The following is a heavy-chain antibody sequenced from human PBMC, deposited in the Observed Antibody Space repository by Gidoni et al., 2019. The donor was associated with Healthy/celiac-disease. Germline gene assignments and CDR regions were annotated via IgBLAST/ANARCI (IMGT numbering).Heavy chain of an antibody. CDR1: GDTFSSYA. D-gene: IGHD5-18*01. CDR2: SNPTLGTA. V-gene: IGHV1-69*06. CDR3: ASDGYSYSYDYYYYGVDV. J-gene: IGHJ6*02. Sequence: VQLVQAAVEMKTPGSSVKVSCNASGDTFSSYAISWVRQAPGQGLEWMGGSNPTLGTANYAQKLQGRVTITADKSTSTAYMELSSLRAEATDVCSCASDGYSYSYDYYYYGVDVWGQGTTVTVSS.